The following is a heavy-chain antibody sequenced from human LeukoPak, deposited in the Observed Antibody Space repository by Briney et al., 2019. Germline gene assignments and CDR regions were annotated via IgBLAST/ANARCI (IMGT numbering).Heavy chain of an antibody. CDR1: GFTFSSYS. Sequence: GGSLRLSWAASGFTFSSYSMNWVRQAPGKGLEWISYISSSSRTIYYADSVKGRFTISRDNAKNSLFLQMNSLRAEDTAVYYCARSNYYDSSGYPSFDNWGQGTLVTVSS. CDR3: ARSNYYDSSGYPSFDN. J-gene: IGHJ4*02. CDR2: ISSSSRTI. V-gene: IGHV3-48*04. D-gene: IGHD3-22*01.